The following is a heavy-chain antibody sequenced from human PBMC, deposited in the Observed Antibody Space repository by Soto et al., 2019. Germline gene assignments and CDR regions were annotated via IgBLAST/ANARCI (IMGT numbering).Heavy chain of an antibody. V-gene: IGHV3-23*01. CDR1: GFXXXXXA. Sequence: GGSLRLSCTASGFXXXXXAMTRCRRDPGKGLWCVSAIDDRGRSQYSADSVRGRFTISRDNSKSTLYLQMNSLRAEDTAVYYCARVDAVRVATMAKYYYYGMDVWGQGTTVTVSS. J-gene: IGHJ6*02. D-gene: IGHD5-12*01. CDR2: IDDRGRSQ. CDR3: ARVDAVRVATMAKYYYYGMDV.